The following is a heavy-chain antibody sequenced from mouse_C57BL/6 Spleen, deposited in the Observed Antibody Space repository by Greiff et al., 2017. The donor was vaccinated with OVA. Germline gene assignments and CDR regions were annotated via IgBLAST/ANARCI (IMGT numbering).Heavy chain of an antibody. J-gene: IGHJ2*01. D-gene: IGHD1-1*01. Sequence: QVQLQQPGAELVKPGASVKMSCKASGYNFTSYWITWVKQRPGQGLEWIGDIYPGSGSTNYNEKFKSKATLTVDTSSSTAYMQLSSLTSEDSAVYYCARHYYGSSYYFDYWGQGTTLTVSS. CDR3: ARHYYGSSYYFDY. CDR1: GYNFTSYW. CDR2: IYPGSGST. V-gene: IGHV1-55*01.